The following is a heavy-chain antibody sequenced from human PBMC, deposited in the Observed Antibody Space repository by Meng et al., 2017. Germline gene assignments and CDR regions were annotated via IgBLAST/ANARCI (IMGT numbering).Heavy chain of an antibody. D-gene: IGHD3-10*01. Sequence: ASVKVSCKASGYTFTSYAMNWVRQAPGQGLEWMGRINPNSGGTNYAQKFQGRVTMTRDTSISTAYMELSRLRSDDTAVYYCAREGVLLWFGEGGNWFDPWGQGTLVTVSS. CDR2: INPNSGGT. CDR3: AREGVLLWFGEGGNWFDP. J-gene: IGHJ5*02. CDR1: GYTFTSYA. V-gene: IGHV1-2*06.